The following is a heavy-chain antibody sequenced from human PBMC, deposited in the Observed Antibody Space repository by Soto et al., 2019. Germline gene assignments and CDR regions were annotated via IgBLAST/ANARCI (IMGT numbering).Heavy chain of an antibody. J-gene: IGHJ5*02. CDR3: ARDGGSGSSNWFDP. CDR1: GGSISSYY. V-gene: IGHV4-59*01. Sequence: ASETLSLTCNVSGGSISSYYWSWIRQPPGKGLEWIGYIYYSVSTNYNPSLKSRVTISVDTSKNQFSLKLSSVTAADTAVYYCARDGGSGSSNWFDPWGQGTLVTVS. CDR2: IYYSVST. D-gene: IGHD3-10*01.